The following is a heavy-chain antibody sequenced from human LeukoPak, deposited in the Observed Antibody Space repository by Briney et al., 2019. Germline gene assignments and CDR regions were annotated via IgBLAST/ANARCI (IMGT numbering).Heavy chain of an antibody. CDR1: GGSISSSSYY. V-gene: IGHV4-39*07. Sequence: PSETLSLTCTVSGGSISSSSYYWGWIRQPPGKGLEWIGSIYYSGSTYYNPSLKSRVTISVDTSKNQFSLKLSSVTAADTAVYYCARDKGPNWNDQYFDYWGQGTLVTVSS. J-gene: IGHJ4*02. CDR2: IYYSGST. D-gene: IGHD1-1*01. CDR3: ARDKGPNWNDQYFDY.